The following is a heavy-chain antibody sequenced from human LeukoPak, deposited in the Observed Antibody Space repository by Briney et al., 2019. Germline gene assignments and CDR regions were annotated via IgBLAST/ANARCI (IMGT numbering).Heavy chain of an antibody. CDR1: GFAFSSYG. Sequence: PGGSLRLSCAASGFAFSSYGMHWVRQAPGKGLEWVAVISYDGSNKYYADSVKGRFTISRDNSKSTLYLQMNSLRAEDTAVYYCAKETSSSWLPNAFDIWGQGKMVTVSS. CDR2: ISYDGSNK. D-gene: IGHD6-13*01. CDR3: AKETSSSWLPNAFDI. V-gene: IGHV3-30*18. J-gene: IGHJ3*02.